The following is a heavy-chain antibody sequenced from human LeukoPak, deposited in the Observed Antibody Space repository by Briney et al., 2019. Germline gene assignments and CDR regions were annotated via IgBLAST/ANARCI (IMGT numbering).Heavy chain of an antibody. D-gene: IGHD2-15*01. CDR3: ARRAYCSGGSCYGFDY. V-gene: IGHV5-51*01. CDR2: IYPGDSDT. J-gene: IGHJ4*02. Sequence: ESLKISCKGSGYSFTSYWIGWVRQMPGKGLEWMGIIYPGDSDTRYSPSFQGQVTISADKSISTAYLQWSSLKASDTAMYYCARRAYCSGGSCYGFDYWGQGTLVTVSS. CDR1: GYSFTSYW.